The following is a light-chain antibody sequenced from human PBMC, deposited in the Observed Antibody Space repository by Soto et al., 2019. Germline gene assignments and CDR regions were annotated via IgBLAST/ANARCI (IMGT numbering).Light chain of an antibody. CDR3: SSYTSSSTRV. V-gene: IGLV2-14*03. J-gene: IGLJ1*01. Sequence: QCERTQAASVSGAAGEAITISCTGTSSDVGAYDYVSWYQQHPDKAPKLMIYEVSNRPSGVSNRFSGSKSVNTATLTISGLQAEDEADYYCSSYTSSSTRVFGTGTKVTVL. CDR2: EVS. CDR1: SSDVGAYDY.